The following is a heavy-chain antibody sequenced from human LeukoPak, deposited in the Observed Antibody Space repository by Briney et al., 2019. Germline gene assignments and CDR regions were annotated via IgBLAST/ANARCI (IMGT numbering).Heavy chain of an antibody. CDR1: GFIFSSYW. V-gene: IGHV3-7*01. D-gene: IGHD3-22*01. J-gene: IGHJ5*02. CDR3: ARVPYDSSGYYLMGFDP. CDR2: LKQDGSEK. Sequence: GGSLRLSCAASGFIFSSYWMTWVRQAPGKGLEWVANLKQDGSEKYYVDSVKGRFTISRDNAKNSLYLQMNSLRAEDTAVYYCARVPYDSSGYYLMGFDPWGQGTLVTVSS.